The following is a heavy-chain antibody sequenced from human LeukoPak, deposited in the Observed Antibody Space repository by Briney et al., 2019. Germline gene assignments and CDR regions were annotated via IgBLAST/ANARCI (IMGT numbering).Heavy chain of an antibody. D-gene: IGHD3-3*01. V-gene: IGHV1-8*01. CDR3: ARGVKKNYDLWSGYHPHWFDP. CDR2: MNPNSGNT. J-gene: IGHJ5*02. CDR1: GYTFTSYD. Sequence: ASVKVSCKASGYTFTSYDINWVRQATGQGLEWMGWMNPNSGNTGYAQKFRGRVTMTRNTSISTAYMELSSLRSEDTAVYYCARGVKKNYDLWSGYHPHWFDPWGQGTLVTVSS.